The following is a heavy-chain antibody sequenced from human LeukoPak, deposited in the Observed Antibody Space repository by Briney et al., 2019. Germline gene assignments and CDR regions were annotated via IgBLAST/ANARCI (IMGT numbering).Heavy chain of an antibody. D-gene: IGHD3-22*01. V-gene: IGHV3-53*01. CDR2: IYSGGST. J-gene: IGHJ4*02. CDR1: GFTVSSNY. Sequence: IQPGGSLRLSCAASGFTVSSNYMSWVRQAPGKGLEWVSVIYSGGSTYYADSVKGRFTISRDNSKNTLYPQMNSLRAEDTAVYYCAREGYYYDSSGYLTSGRYFDYWGQGTLVTVSS. CDR3: AREGYYYDSSGYLTSGRYFDY.